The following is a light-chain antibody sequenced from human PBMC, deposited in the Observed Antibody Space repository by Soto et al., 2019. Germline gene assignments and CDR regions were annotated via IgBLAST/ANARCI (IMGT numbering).Light chain of an antibody. V-gene: IGKV3-20*01. CDR2: GAS. CDR1: QSVSSAY. Sequence: EIVLTQSPGTLSLSPGERATLSCRASQSVSSAYLAWYQQKPDQAPRLLIYGASSRATGIPDRFSGSGSGTDFTLTISRLEPEDFAVYYCQQYGDSPETFGGGTKVEIK. J-gene: IGKJ4*01. CDR3: QQYGDSPET.